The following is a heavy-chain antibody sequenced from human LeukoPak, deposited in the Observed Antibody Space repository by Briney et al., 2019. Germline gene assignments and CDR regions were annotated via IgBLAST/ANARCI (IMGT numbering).Heavy chain of an antibody. CDR1: GLTFRGYS. V-gene: IGHV3-21*01. CDR3: ARDAWGYSYGQVDY. J-gene: IGHJ4*02. Sequence: GGSLRLSCAASGLTFRGYSMNWVRQAPGKGLKWFSSISSSSSYIYYADSVKGRFTISRDNAKNSLYLQMNSLRAEDTAVYYSARDAWGYSYGQVDYWGQGTLVTVSS. D-gene: IGHD5-18*01. CDR2: ISSSSSYI.